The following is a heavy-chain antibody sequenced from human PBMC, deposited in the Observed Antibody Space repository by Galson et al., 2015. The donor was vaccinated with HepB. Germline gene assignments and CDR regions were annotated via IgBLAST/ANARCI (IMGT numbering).Heavy chain of an antibody. Sequence: SLRLSCAASGFTFSNAWMNWVRQAPGKGLEWVGRIKSKTDGGTTDYAAPVKGRFTISRDDSKNTLYLQMNSLKTEDTAVYYCATYVGSSTSVGTESPTETDAFDIWGQGTMVTVSS. D-gene: IGHD2-2*01. CDR3: ATYVGSSTSVGTESPTETDAFDI. CDR1: GFTFSNAW. J-gene: IGHJ3*02. V-gene: IGHV3-15*07. CDR2: IKSKTDGGTT.